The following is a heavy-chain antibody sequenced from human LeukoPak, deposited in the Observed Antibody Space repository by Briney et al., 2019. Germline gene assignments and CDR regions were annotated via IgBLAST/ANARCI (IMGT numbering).Heavy chain of an antibody. D-gene: IGHD3-10*01. CDR1: GGTFSSYA. V-gene: IGHV1-69*01. CDR3: ARDVLTGPDYYYGMDV. CDR2: IIPIFGTA. Sequence: SVKVSCKASGGTFSSYAISWVRQAPGQGLEWMGGIIPIFGTANYAQKFQGRVTITADESTNTAYMELSSLRSEDTAVYYCARDVLTGPDYYYGMDVWGQGTTVTVSS. J-gene: IGHJ6*02.